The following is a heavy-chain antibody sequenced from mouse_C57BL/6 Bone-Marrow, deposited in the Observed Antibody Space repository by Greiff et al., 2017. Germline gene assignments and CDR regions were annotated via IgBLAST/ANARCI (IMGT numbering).Heavy chain of an antibody. CDR2: FNPNNDDT. Sequence: VQLQQSGAELVKPGASVKMSCKASGYTFTNYHIEWVKQNHGKSLEWIGNFNPNNDDTKYNDKFKGKATLTVEKPTSTVYLEHSRLTSGASAVYYCGGDYWGQGTTLTVSA. CDR1: GYTFTNYH. J-gene: IGHJ2*01. CDR3: GGDY. V-gene: IGHV1-47*01.